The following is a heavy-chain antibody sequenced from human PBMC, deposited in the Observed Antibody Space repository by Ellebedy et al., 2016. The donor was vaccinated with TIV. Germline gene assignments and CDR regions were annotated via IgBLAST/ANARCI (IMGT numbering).Heavy chain of an antibody. CDR2: ITSGGNT. V-gene: IGHV3-23*01. J-gene: IGHJ4*02. CDR1: GFTFSSSA. CDR3: AKDPSDYWGCFDY. D-gene: IGHD7-27*01. Sequence: GESLKISCAASGFTFSSSAMSWVRQAPGKGLEWVSSITSGGNTYYADSVKGRFTISRDNSKNTLYPLMNSLRAEDTALYYCAKDPSDYWGCFDYWGQGTLVTVSS.